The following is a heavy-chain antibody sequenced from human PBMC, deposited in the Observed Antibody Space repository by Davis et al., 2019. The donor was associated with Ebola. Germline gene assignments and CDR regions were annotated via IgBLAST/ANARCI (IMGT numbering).Heavy chain of an antibody. V-gene: IGHV4-4*02. Sequence: PSETLSLTCAVSGGSISSRNWWSWVRQPPGKGLEWIGEIYHSGTTNYNPSLKSRVTISVDTSKNQFSLKLSSVTAADTAVYYCARHRVPLRSHGWFDPWGQGTLVTVSS. J-gene: IGHJ5*02. CDR3: ARHRVPLRSHGWFDP. CDR2: IYHSGTT. D-gene: IGHD3-3*01. CDR1: GGSISSRNW.